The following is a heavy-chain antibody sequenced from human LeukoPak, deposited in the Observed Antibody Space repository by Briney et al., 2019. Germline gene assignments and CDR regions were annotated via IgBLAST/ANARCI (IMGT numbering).Heavy chain of an antibody. J-gene: IGHJ6*02. V-gene: IGHV3-23*01. CDR2: ISGSGGST. Sequence: PGGSLRLSCAASGFTFSSYAMSWVRQAPGKGLEWVSAISGSGGSTYYADSVKGRFTISRDNSKNTLYLQMYSLRAEDTAVYYCAKDASGARYYYYYGMDVWGQGTTVTVSS. CDR1: GFTFSSYA. D-gene: IGHD1-1*01. CDR3: AKDASGARYYYYYGMDV.